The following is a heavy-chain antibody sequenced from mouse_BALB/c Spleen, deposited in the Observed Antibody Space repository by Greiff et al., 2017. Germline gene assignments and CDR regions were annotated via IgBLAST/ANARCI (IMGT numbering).Heavy chain of an antibody. CDR2: IEPANCNT. J-gene: IGHJ2*01. Sequence: EVQLQQSGAELVKPGASVKLSCTASGFNIKDTYMHWVKQRPEQGLEWIGRIEPANCNTKYDPKFQGKATITADTSSNTAYLQLSSLTSEDTAVYYCAELGRDDYWGQGTTLTVSS. V-gene: IGHV14-3*02. CDR1: GFNIKDTY. CDR3: AELGRDDY. D-gene: IGHD4-1*01.